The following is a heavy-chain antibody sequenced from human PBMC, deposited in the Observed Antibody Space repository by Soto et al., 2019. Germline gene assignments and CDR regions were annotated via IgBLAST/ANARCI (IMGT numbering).Heavy chain of an antibody. V-gene: IGHV3-11*06. J-gene: IGHJ3*02. CDR1: GFTFSDHY. D-gene: IGHD3-10*01. Sequence: KSGGSLRLSCAASGFTFSDHYMSWIRQAPGKGLEWVSSISSGSSNTNYADPVKGRFTISRDNAKNSLYLQMNSLRAEDTAVYYCARGGLIYSFGIWGQGTMVTVSS. CDR3: ARGGLIYSFGI. CDR2: ISSGSSNT.